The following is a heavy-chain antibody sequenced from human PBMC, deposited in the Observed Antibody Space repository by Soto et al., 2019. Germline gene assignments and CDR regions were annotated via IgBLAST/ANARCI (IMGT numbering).Heavy chain of an antibody. J-gene: IGHJ5*02. V-gene: IGHV1-18*01. CDR1: GYTFSNYG. CDR3: ARVVPGAEAWFGA. CDR2: ISLYSDGT. Sequence: ASVKVSCKTSGYTFSNYGITWVRQAPGQPLEWLGWISLYSDGTNYAQKIQSRVSMTTDTSTTTAYMELRSLRSDDTAVYYCARVVPGAEAWFGAWGQGALVTVAS. D-gene: IGHD2-2*01.